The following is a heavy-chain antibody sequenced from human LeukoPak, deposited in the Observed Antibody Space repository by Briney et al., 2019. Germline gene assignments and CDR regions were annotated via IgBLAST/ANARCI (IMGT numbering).Heavy chain of an antibody. J-gene: IGHJ4*02. CDR1: GFTFSSYS. CDR2: ISSSSSYI. Sequence: TGGSLRLSCAASGFTFSSYSMNWVRQAPGKGLEWVSSISSSSSYIYYADSVKGRFTISRDNAKNSLYLQMNSLRAEDTAVYYCARDGGRGNPPDYWGQGTLVTVSS. V-gene: IGHV3-21*04. CDR3: ARDGGRGNPPDY. D-gene: IGHD3-16*01.